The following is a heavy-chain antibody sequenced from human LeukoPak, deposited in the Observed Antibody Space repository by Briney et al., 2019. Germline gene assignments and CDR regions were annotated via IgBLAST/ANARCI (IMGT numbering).Heavy chain of an antibody. CDR3: ARGFAGIAAAATGY. J-gene: IGHJ4*02. D-gene: IGHD6-13*01. Sequence: PGGSLRLSCAASGFTVSSNYMSWVRQAPGKGLEWVSVIYSGGSTYYADSVKGRFTISRDNSKNTLYLQMNSLRAEDTAVYYCARGFAGIAAAATGYWGQGTLVTVSS. V-gene: IGHV3-66*01. CDR1: GFTVSSNY. CDR2: IYSGGST.